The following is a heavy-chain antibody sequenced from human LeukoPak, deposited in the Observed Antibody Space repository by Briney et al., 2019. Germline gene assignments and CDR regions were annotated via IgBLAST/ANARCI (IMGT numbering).Heavy chain of an antibody. Sequence: ASVKVSCKASGYSFTGYYMHWVRQAPGQGLEWMGWINPNSGGTNYAQKFQGRVTMTSDTSISTAYMELSGPRSDDTAVYYCARDIGSGYSYGLYNWFDPWGQGTLVTVSS. CDR2: INPNSGGT. CDR3: ARDIGSGYSYGLYNWFDP. V-gene: IGHV1-2*02. J-gene: IGHJ5*02. CDR1: GYSFTGYY. D-gene: IGHD5-18*01.